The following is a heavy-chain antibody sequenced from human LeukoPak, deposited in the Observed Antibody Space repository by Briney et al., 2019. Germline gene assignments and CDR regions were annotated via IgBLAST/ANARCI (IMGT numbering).Heavy chain of an antibody. CDR3: ARGGTWGAEDYGMDV. D-gene: IGHD1-26*01. CDR2: IYYSGST. J-gene: IGHJ6*02. Sequence: PSQTLSLTCTVSGGSISSGGYYWSWIRQHPGEGLEWIGYIYYSGSTYYNPSLKSRVTISVDTSKNQFSLKLSSVTAADTAVYYCARGGTWGAEDYGMDVWGQGTTVTVSS. V-gene: IGHV4-31*03. CDR1: GGSISSGGYY.